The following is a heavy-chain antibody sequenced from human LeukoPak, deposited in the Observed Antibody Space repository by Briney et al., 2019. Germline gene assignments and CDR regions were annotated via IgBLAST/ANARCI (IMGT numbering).Heavy chain of an antibody. Sequence: GGSLRLSCAASGFTFSSYAMSWVRQAPGKGLEWVSGISGSAGSTYYADSVKGRFTISRDNSKNTLYLQMNSLRAEDTAVYYCAIGHDIVVVPAATRGVYYFDYWGQGTLVTVSS. D-gene: IGHD2-2*01. V-gene: IGHV3-23*01. CDR3: AIGHDIVVVPAATRGVYYFDY. CDR2: ISGSAGST. CDR1: GFTFSSYA. J-gene: IGHJ4*02.